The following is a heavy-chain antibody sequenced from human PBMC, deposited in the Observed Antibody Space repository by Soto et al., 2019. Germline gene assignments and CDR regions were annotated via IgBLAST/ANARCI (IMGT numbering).Heavy chain of an antibody. J-gene: IGHJ4*02. CDR1: GFTVSSNH. CDR2: IYSGGST. CDR3: AKGDYSNLGL. V-gene: IGHV3-66*01. Sequence: GGSLRLSCAASGFTVSSNHMTWVRQAPGKGLEWVSIIYSGGSTFFADSVKGRFTISRDKFKNTLYLQMSNLRAEDTAVYYCAKGDYSNLGLWGQGTLVTVSS. D-gene: IGHD4-4*01.